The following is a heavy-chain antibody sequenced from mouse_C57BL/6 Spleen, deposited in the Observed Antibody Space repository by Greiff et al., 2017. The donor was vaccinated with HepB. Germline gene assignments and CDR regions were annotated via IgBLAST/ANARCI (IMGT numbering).Heavy chain of an antibody. Sequence: EVQLVESGGGLVKPGGSLKLSCAASGFTFSDYGMHWVRQAPEKGLEWVAYISSGSSTIDYADTVKGRFTLSRDNAKNTLFLQMTRLRSEDTAMYYCARDYYGSSDGAIDYWGQGTSVTVSS. J-gene: IGHJ4*01. CDR3: ARDYYGSSDGAIDY. D-gene: IGHD1-1*01. CDR2: ISSGSSTI. V-gene: IGHV5-17*01. CDR1: GFTFSDYG.